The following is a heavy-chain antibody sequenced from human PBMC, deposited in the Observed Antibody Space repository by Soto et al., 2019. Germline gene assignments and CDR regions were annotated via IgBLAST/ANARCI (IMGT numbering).Heavy chain of an antibody. CDR1: GFTFSSRS. Sequence: EVQLVESGGGLVKPGGSLRLSCAASGFTFSSRSLNWVRQAPGKGLEWVSSISSTSHHTQYADSVKGRFTISRDNARNSLHLQMDSLSAEDTAVYYCVPDVVAIAAKGYWGQGTLVTVSA. V-gene: IGHV3-21*01. J-gene: IGHJ4*02. D-gene: IGHD2-15*01. CDR2: ISSTSHHT. CDR3: VPDVVAIAAKGY.